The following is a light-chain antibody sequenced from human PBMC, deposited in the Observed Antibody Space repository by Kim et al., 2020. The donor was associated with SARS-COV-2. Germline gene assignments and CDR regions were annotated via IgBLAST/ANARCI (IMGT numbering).Light chain of an antibody. J-gene: IGLJ2*01. CDR3: QTWGSGIGV. CDR2: LYSDGRH. V-gene: IGLV4-69*01. Sequence: QPVLTQSPSASASLGASVKLTCTLSTGHSNYAIAWLQQQPGKGPRYLMRLYSDGRHTKGDGIPGRFSGSTSGSEYSLTISSLQSEDEADYYCQTWGSGIGVFGGGTQLTVL. CDR1: TGHSNYA.